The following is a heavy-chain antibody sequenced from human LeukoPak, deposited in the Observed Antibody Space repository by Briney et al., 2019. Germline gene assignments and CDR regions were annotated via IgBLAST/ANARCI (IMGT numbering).Heavy chain of an antibody. V-gene: IGHV3-21*01. CDR1: GFTFSSYS. CDR2: ITAGGYI. CDR3: ARLLTSYYYTDV. J-gene: IGHJ6*03. Sequence: GGSLRLSCATSGFTFSSYSMNWVRQAPGKGLEWVSSITAGGYIDYADSVKGRFTISRDNAKNSLYLQMNSLRAEDTAVYYCARLLTSYYYTDVWGKGTTVTVSS.